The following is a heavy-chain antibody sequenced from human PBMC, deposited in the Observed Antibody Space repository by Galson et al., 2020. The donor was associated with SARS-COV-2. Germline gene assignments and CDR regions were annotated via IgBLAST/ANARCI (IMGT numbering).Heavy chain of an antibody. CDR3: GRGLVIVPEFWDAFDV. V-gene: IGHV4-31*01. Sequence: TLSLTCTVSGASISSRGYYWSWIRQLPGKGLEWLGYIYNNGATHYNPSLKSPVTISLDNSENQFSLKVTSVTAADTALYYCGRGLVIVPEFWDAFDVWGLGTRGTVSS. D-gene: IGHD2-21*01. J-gene: IGHJ3*01. CDR2: IYNNGAT. CDR1: GASISSRGYY.